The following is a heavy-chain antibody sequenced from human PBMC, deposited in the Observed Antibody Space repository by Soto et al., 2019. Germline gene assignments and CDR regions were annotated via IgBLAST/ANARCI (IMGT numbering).Heavy chain of an antibody. D-gene: IGHD3-22*01. CDR2: IKNDGSGT. Sequence: EVQLVESGGGLVQPGGSLRLSCAASGFTFSTYWMHWVRQAPGKGLVWVSRIKNDGSGTYYVDSVEGRFTISRDNAKNTLYLQLNSLRAEDTAVSYCVRGDGDYYDGNGYLGRHWGQGTLVTVSS. CDR1: GFTFSTYW. CDR3: VRGDGDYYDGNGYLGRH. J-gene: IGHJ4*02. V-gene: IGHV3-74*01.